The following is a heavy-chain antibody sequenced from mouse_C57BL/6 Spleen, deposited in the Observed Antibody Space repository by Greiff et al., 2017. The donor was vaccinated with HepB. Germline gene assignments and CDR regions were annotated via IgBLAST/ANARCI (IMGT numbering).Heavy chain of an antibody. J-gene: IGHJ2*01. CDR1: GYTFTDYY. Sequence: VQLQQSGPELVKPGASVKISCKASGYTFTDYYMNWVKQSHGKSLEWIGDINPNNGGTSYNQKFKGKATLTVDKSSSTAYMELRSLTSEDSAVYYCARNSNYADYFDYWGQGTTLTVSS. V-gene: IGHV1-26*01. CDR3: ARNSNYADYFDY. CDR2: INPNNGGT. D-gene: IGHD2-5*01.